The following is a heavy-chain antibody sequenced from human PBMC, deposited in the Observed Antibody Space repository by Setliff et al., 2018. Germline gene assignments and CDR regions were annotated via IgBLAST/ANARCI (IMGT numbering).Heavy chain of an antibody. D-gene: IGHD3-10*01. V-gene: IGHV1-3*01. Sequence: ASVKVSCKASGYTFLNYDIHWVRQAPGQGLEWMGWMNAGNGNTEYSQKFKGRVTLSRDTSANIAYMELRNLTSEDTAVYYCARGRAHYYFSGSFMDYWGQGTLVTVSS. J-gene: IGHJ4*02. CDR1: GYTFLNYD. CDR2: MNAGNGNT. CDR3: ARGRAHYYFSGSFMDY.